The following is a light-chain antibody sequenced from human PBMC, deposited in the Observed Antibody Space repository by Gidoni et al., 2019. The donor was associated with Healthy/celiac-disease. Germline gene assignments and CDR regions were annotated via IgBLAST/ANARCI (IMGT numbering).Light chain of an antibody. V-gene: IGKV1-13*02. J-gene: IGKJ3*01. Sequence: AIQVTQSPSSRSASGGDRVTITCRASQGISSALAWYQQKPGKAPTLLIYDASSWERGVPSRFSGSGSGTDFTLTISSLQPEDFAAYYCHQFHSYPFTFGPGTKVDIK. CDR3: HQFHSYPFT. CDR1: QGISSA. CDR2: DAS.